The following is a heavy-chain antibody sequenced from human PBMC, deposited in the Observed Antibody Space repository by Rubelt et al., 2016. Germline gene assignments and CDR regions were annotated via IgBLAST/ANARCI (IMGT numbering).Heavy chain of an antibody. CDR3: TTDSQGVGTAMADY. D-gene: IGHD5-18*01. J-gene: IGHJ4*02. V-gene: IGHV3-15*01. Sequence: DYAAPVKGRFTISRDDSKSTLYLQMNSLKTEDTAVYYCTTDSQGVGTAMADYWGQGTLVTVSS.